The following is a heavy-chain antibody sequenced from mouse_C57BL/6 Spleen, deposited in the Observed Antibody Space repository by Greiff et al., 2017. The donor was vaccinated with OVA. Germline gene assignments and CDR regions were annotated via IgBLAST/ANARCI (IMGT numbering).Heavy chain of an antibody. CDR2: ITPSSGYT. CDR1: GYTFTSYW. CDR3: AKYGSGMDD. D-gene: IGHD1-1*01. Sequence: VQLQESGAELAKPGASVKLSCKASGYTFTSYWMHWVKQRPGQGLEWIGYITPSSGYTNYTQKFKDKATLTADKSSSTAYMQLSSLTYEDSAVYYCAKYGSGMDDWGQGTSVTVSS. V-gene: IGHV1-7*01. J-gene: IGHJ4*01.